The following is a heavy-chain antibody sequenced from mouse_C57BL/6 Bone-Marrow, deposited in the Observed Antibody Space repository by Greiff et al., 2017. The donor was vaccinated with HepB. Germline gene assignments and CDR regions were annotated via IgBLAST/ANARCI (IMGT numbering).Heavy chain of an antibody. V-gene: IGHV5-17*01. CDR1: GFTFSDYG. CDR2: ISSGSSTI. Sequence: EVMLVESGGGLVKPGGSLKLSCAASGFTFSDYGMHWVRQAPEKGLEWVAYISSGSSTIYYADTVKGRFTISRDNAKNTLFLQMTSLRSEDTAMYYCARPSYGSSYRYFDVWGTGTTVTVSS. CDR3: ARPSYGSSYRYFDV. J-gene: IGHJ1*03. D-gene: IGHD1-1*01.